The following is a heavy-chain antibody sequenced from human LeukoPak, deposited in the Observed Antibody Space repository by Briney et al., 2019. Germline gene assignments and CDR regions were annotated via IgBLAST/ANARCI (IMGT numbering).Heavy chain of an antibody. CDR2: INHSGST. J-gene: IGHJ3*02. V-gene: IGHV4-34*01. CDR1: GGSFSGYY. D-gene: IGHD5-18*01. CDR3: ARSDTAMVLDAFDI. Sequence: SETLSLTCAVYGGSFSGYYWSWIRQPPGKGLEWIGEINHSGSTNCNPSLKSRVTISVDTSKNQFSLKLSSVTAADTAVYYCARSDTAMVLDAFDIWGQGTMVAVSS.